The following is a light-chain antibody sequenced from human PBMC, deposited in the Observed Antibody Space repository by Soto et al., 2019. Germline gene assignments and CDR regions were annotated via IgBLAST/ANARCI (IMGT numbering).Light chain of an antibody. CDR1: QSVSNNY. CDR2: GAS. J-gene: IGKJ1*01. Sequence: EIVMTPSPATLSVSPVETTRLSCRASQSVSNNYLAWYQQKPGQAPRLLIYGASNRATGIPDRFSGSGSGTDFTLTISRLEPEDFAVYYCQQYGSSGTFGQGTKVDIK. V-gene: IGKV3-20*01. CDR3: QQYGSSGT.